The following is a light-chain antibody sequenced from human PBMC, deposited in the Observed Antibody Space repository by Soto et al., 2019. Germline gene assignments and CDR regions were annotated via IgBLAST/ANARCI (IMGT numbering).Light chain of an antibody. CDR3: QQRSSWPFT. J-gene: IGKJ4*01. CDR1: QSVGNY. V-gene: IGKV3-11*01. CDR2: DAS. Sequence: ETVLTQSPAILSLSPGERATLSCRASQSVGNYLAWYQQKSGQAPRLLISDASDRAPGIPARFSGSGSGTDCTLTISRLEPEDFAVYYCQQRSSWPFTFGGGTTV.